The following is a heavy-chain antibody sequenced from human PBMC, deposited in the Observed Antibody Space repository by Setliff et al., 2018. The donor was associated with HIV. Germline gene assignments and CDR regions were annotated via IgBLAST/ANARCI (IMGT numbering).Heavy chain of an antibody. J-gene: IGHJ3*01. D-gene: IGHD2-15*01. CDR2: ISTSGADT. CDR3: ARLGHCYGGGCNFDTFDV. Sequence: GGSLRLSCAASGFTFSSYAMSWVRQAPGKGLEWVSTISTSGADTYDAHSMKGRFTISRDNSKNTLYLQMNSLTAEDTAVYYCARLGHCYGGGCNFDTFDVWGQGTMVTVSS. CDR1: GFTFSSYA. V-gene: IGHV3-23*01.